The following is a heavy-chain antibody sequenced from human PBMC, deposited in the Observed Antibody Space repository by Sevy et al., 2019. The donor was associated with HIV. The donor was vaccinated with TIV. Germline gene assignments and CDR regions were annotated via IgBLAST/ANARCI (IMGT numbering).Heavy chain of an antibody. J-gene: IGHJ4*02. Sequence: SETLSLTCTVSGGSVSSGSYYWSWIRQPPGKGLEWIGYIYYSGSTNYNPSLKSRVTISVDTSKNQFSLKLSSVTAADTAVYYCARTYYYDSSGYYYLAYWGQGTRVTVSS. CDR2: IYYSGST. V-gene: IGHV4-61*01. D-gene: IGHD3-22*01. CDR3: ARTYYYDSSGYYYLAY. CDR1: GGSVSSGSYY.